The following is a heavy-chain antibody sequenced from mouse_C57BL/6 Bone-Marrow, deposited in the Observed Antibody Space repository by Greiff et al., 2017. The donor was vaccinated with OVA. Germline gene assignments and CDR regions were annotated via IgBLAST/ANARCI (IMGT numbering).Heavy chain of an antibody. J-gene: IGHJ1*03. D-gene: IGHD1-1*01. Sequence: VQRVESGPELVKPGASVKISCKASGYAFSSSWMNWVKQRPGKGLEWIGRIYPGDGDTNYNGKFKGKATLTADKSSSTAYMQLSSLTSEDSAVYFCAGDYYGSSPYWYFDVWGTGTTVTVSS. CDR2: IYPGDGDT. CDR3: AGDYYGSSPYWYFDV. V-gene: IGHV1-82*01. CDR1: GYAFSSSW.